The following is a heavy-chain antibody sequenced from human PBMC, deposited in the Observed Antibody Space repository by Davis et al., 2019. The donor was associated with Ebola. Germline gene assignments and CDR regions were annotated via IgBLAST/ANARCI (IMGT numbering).Heavy chain of an antibody. CDR1: GFTFSNYW. Sequence: GESLKISCAAPGFTFSNYWMSWVRQAPGKGLEWVANIKQDGSEKYYVDSVKGRFTISRDNAKNSLYLQMNSLRAEDTAVYYCARDNLASDWLLYYYYGMDVWGQGTTVTVSS. V-gene: IGHV3-7*01. D-gene: IGHD3/OR15-3a*01. CDR3: ARDNLASDWLLYYYYGMDV. CDR2: IKQDGSEK. J-gene: IGHJ6*02.